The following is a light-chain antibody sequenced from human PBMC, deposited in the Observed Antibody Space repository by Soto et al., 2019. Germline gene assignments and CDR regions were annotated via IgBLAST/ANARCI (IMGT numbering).Light chain of an antibody. CDR3: CSYAGTYTWV. V-gene: IGLV2-11*01. J-gene: IGLJ3*02. CDR1: SSDVGGYNY. CDR2: DVS. Sequence: QSALTQPASVSGSPGQSITISCTGTSSDVGGYNYVSWYQQHPGKAPKLMIYDVSNRPSGVPNRFSGSKSDNTASLTISGLQAEDEADYYCCSYAGTYTWVFGGGTKVTVL.